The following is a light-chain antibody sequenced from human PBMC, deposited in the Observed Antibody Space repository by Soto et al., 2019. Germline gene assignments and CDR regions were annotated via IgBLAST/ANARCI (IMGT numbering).Light chain of an antibody. Sequence: DIQMTQSPSTLSASVGDRVTITCRASQSISSWLAWYQQKPGKAPKLLIYDASSLESGVPSRFSGSGSGTEFTLTISSLPPDDFATYYCQEDNSYSRYTFGQGTKLEIK. J-gene: IGKJ2*01. CDR1: QSISSW. CDR3: QEDNSYSRYT. CDR2: DAS. V-gene: IGKV1-5*01.